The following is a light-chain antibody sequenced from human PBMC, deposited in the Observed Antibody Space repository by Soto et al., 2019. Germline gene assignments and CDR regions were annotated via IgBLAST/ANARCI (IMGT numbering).Light chain of an antibody. CDR3: QQRSKWPLT. V-gene: IGKV3-11*01. Sequence: EIVLTQSSDTLSLSPGERATLSCLASQSVTSNALAWYQQKPGQAPRLLIYGVSSRATGIPDRFSGSGSGTDFTLTISSLEPEDFAVYYCQQRSKWPLTFGGGTKVDIK. J-gene: IGKJ4*01. CDR1: QSVTSN. CDR2: GVS.